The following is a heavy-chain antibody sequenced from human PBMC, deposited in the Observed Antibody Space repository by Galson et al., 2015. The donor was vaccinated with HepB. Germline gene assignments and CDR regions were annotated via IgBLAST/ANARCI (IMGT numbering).Heavy chain of an antibody. CDR2: IYWDDDK. CDR1: GFSLSSSGVG. V-gene: IGHV2-5*02. Sequence: PALVKPTPTLTLTCIFSGFSLSSSGVGVGWIRQPPGKALEWLALIYWDDDKRYSPSLKSRLTITMDTSKKQVLLTMTNMDPVDTATYFCAHTSSGWYGGGNYFDYWGQGTLVTVSS. D-gene: IGHD6-19*01. J-gene: IGHJ4*02. CDR3: AHTSSGWYGGGNYFDY.